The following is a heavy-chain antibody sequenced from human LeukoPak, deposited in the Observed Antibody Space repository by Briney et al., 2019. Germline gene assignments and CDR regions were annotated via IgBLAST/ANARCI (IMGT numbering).Heavy chain of an antibody. D-gene: IGHD2-15*01. J-gene: IGHJ5*02. V-gene: IGHV4-39*01. Sequence: SETLSLTCTVSGGSISSSSYYCGGIRQPPGNGVEWIGSIYYSGSTYYNPPLKSRVTISVDTSKTQFSLKLSSVTAADTDVYYCARNEGCSGGSCIENRFDTWGQGTMVTVSS. CDR3: ARNEGCSGGSCIENRFDT. CDR1: GGSISSSSYY. CDR2: IYYSGST.